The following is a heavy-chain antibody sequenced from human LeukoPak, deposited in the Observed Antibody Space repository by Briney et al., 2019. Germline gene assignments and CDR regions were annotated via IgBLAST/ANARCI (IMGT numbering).Heavy chain of an antibody. V-gene: IGHV3-23*01. Sequence: GGTLRLSCAASGFIFSSYGMSWVRQAPGKGLEWVSAISGSGGSTYYADSVKGRFTISRDNSKNTLYLQMNNLRAEDTAVYYCAKTRGSGPFDYWGQGTLVIVSS. D-gene: IGHD3-10*01. J-gene: IGHJ4*02. CDR1: GFIFSSYG. CDR3: AKTRGSGPFDY. CDR2: ISGSGGST.